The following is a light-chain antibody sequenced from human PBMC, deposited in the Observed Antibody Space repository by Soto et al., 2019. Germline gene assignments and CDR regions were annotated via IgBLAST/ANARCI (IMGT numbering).Light chain of an antibody. CDR2: DAS. Sequence: EIVLTQSPATLSLSPGERATLSCRASQRIGTYLAWYQHKPGQAPRLLFYDASTRATDIPARFIGTGSGADFTLTISSLEPEDFAVYYCQQRGSFGRGTKLEIE. CDR3: QQRGS. J-gene: IGKJ2*03. V-gene: IGKV3-11*01. CDR1: QRIGTY.